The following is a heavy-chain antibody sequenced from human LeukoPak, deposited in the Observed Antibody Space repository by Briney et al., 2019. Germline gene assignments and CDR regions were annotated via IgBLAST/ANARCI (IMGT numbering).Heavy chain of an antibody. D-gene: IGHD3-16*01. CDR1: GGFISGHY. J-gene: IGHJ4*02. CDR3: ARGGVLKSVDY. CDR2: IYNSGST. V-gene: IGHV4-59*11. Sequence: SETLSLTCTVSGGFISGHYWTWIRQPPGKGLEWIGYIYNSGSTKYSPSLKSRVTISVDTSKNQFSLKLSSVTAANTAVYYCARGGVLKSVDYWGQGTLVAVSS.